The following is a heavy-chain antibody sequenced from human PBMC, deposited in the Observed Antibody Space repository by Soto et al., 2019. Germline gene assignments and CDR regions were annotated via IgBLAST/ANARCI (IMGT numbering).Heavy chain of an antibody. Sequence: SETLSLTCTVSGGSISSSSYYWGWIRQPPGKGLEWIGSIYYSGSTYYNPSLKSRVTISVDTSKNQFSLKLSSVTAADTAVYYCARHPYTPHYHCSSTSCYFYWFDPWGQGTLVTVSS. CDR2: IYYSGST. CDR3: ARHPYTPHYHCSSTSCYFYWFDP. D-gene: IGHD2-2*01. CDR1: GGSISSSSYY. J-gene: IGHJ5*02. V-gene: IGHV4-39*01.